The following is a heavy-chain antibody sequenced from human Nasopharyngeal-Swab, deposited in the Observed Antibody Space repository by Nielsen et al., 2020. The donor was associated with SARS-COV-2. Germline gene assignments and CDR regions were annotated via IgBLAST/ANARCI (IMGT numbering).Heavy chain of an antibody. CDR1: GFTFSSYA. CDR2: ISGSGGST. J-gene: IGHJ4*02. D-gene: IGHD2-2*01. V-gene: IGHV3-23*01. CDR3: AKEVDYCSSTSCHEPYFDY. Sequence: GGSLRLSCAASGFTFSSYAMSWVRQAPGKGLEWVSAISGSGGSTYYADSVKGRFTISRDNSKNTLYLQMNSLRAEDTAVYYCAKEVDYCSSTSCHEPYFDYGGQGTLVTVSS.